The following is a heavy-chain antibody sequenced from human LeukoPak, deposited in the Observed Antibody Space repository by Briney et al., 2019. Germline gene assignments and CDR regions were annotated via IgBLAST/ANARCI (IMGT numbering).Heavy chain of an antibody. CDR2: INPNYGST. J-gene: IGHJ3*01. CDR3: ARGRSVNVIVTDAFDV. CDR1: GYTFSTYY. D-gene: IGHD3-22*01. V-gene: IGHV1-46*01. Sequence: ASVKVSCKASGYTFSTYYMFWVRQAPGQGLEWMGLINPNYGSTIYAQKFQGRVTMTRDTSTSTVYMELSSLKSEDTALYYCARGRSVNVIVTDAFDVWGQGTMVTVSS.